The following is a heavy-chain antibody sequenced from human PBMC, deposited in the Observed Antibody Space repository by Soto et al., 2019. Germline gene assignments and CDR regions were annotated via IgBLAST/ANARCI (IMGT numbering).Heavy chain of an antibody. D-gene: IGHD4-17*01. Sequence: EVHLVESGGGLVKPGGSLRLSCAASGFTFSIYSMNWVRQAPGKGLEWVAFIGSTSDYMDYADSVKGRFTISRDNAKSLLFLQMNSLRADDTAVYYCAKDRVAGPTTVTDDCRGQGTLVTVSS. CDR3: AKDRVAGPTTVTDDC. V-gene: IGHV3-21*01. CDR1: GFTFSIYS. CDR2: IGSTSDYM. J-gene: IGHJ4*02.